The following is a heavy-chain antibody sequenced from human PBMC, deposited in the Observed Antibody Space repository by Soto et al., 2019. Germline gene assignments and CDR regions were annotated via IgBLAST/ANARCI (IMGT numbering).Heavy chain of an antibody. CDR2: ISSSSSTI. J-gene: IGHJ5*02. Sequence: GGSLRLSCAASGFTFSSYSMNWVRQAPGKGLEWVSYISSSSSTIYYADSVKGRFTISRDNAKNSLYLQMNSLRDEDTAVYYCARDAPPLAYYYDPNWFYPWGQGTLVTVSS. D-gene: IGHD3-22*01. CDR1: GFTFSSYS. CDR3: ARDAPPLAYYYDPNWFYP. V-gene: IGHV3-48*02.